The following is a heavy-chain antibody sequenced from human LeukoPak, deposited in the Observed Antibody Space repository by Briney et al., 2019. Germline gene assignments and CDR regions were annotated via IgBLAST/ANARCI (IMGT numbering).Heavy chain of an antibody. Sequence: GGSLRLSCAASGFSFSSYGMYWVRQTPGKGLEWVALIYNDGGLPNYLDSVRGRFTISRDNSKNTLYLQMDSLRVEDTAVYYCAQGHYVGNSEFLDNWGQGSLVIVSS. D-gene: IGHD4-23*01. CDR2: IYNDGGLP. CDR1: GFSFSSYG. CDR3: AQGHYVGNSEFLDN. J-gene: IGHJ4*02. V-gene: IGHV3-33*07.